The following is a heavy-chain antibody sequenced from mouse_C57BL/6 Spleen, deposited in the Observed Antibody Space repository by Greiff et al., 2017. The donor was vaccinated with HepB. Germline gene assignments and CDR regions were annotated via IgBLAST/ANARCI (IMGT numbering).Heavy chain of an antibody. V-gene: IGHV1-61*01. J-gene: IGHJ2*01. CDR1: GYTFTSYW. CDR3: ARTAQATFDY. Sequence: QVQLQQPGAELVRPGSSVKLSCKASGYTFTSYWMDWVKQRPGQGLEWIGNIYPSDSETHYNQKFKDKATLTVDKPSSTAYMQLSSLTSEDSAVYYCARTAQATFDYWGQGTTLTVSS. CDR2: IYPSDSET. D-gene: IGHD3-2*02.